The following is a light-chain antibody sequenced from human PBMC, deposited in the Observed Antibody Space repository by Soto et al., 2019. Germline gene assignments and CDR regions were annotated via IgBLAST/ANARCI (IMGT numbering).Light chain of an antibody. CDR1: QSVSSSY. CDR3: QQYGSSPLT. V-gene: IGKV3-20*01. CDR2: GAS. Sequence: EIVLTQSPVTLSLSPGERATLSCRASQSVSSSYLAWYQQKPGQAPRLLIYGASSRATDIPDRFSGSGSGTDFTLTISRLDPEDFAVYYCQQYGSSPLTFGQGTKVDIK. J-gene: IGKJ1*01.